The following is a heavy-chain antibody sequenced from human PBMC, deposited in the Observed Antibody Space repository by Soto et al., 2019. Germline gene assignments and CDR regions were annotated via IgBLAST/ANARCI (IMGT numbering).Heavy chain of an antibody. D-gene: IGHD4-17*01. CDR3: ARVGDYDDYYYYGMDV. CDR2: IKQDGSEK. Sequence: EVQLVESGGGLVQPGGSLRLSCAASGFTFSSYWMSWVRQAPGKGMEWVANIKQDGSEKYYVDSVKGRFTISRDNAKNSLYLQMNSLRAEDTAVYYCARVGDYDDYYYYGMDVWGLGTTVTVSS. J-gene: IGHJ6*02. CDR1: GFTFSSYW. V-gene: IGHV3-7*05.